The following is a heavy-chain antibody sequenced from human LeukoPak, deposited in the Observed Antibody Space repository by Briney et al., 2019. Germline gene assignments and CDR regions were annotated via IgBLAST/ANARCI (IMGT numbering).Heavy chain of an antibody. CDR3: ARGAYDFWSGYYYPGYYYYMDV. Sequence: SETLSLTCTVSGGSISSSSYYWGWIRQPPGKGLEWIGSIYYSGSTYYNPSLKSRVTISVDTSKDQFSLKLSSVTAADTAVYYCARGAYDFWSGYYYPGYYYYMDVWGKGTTVTVSS. D-gene: IGHD3-3*01. CDR2: IYYSGST. J-gene: IGHJ6*03. V-gene: IGHV4-39*07. CDR1: GGSISSSSYY.